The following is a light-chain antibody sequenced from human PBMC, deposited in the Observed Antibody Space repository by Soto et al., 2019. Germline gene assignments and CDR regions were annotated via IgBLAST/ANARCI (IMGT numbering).Light chain of an antibody. V-gene: IGKV3-11*01. CDR1: QSVSSY. J-gene: IGKJ1*01. CDR3: QQRSNWPWT. Sequence: EIVLTQSPATLSLTTGERATLSCRASQSVSSYLAWCQQKPGQAPRLLIYDTSNRATGIPARFSGSGSGTDFTLTISSLEPEDFAVYYCQQRSNWPWTFGQGTKVEIK. CDR2: DTS.